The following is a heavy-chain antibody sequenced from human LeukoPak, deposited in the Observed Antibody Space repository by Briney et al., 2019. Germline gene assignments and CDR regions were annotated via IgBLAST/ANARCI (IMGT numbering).Heavy chain of an antibody. Sequence: PGGSLRLSCAASGFTFSSYWMTWVRQAPGKGLEWVANIKHDGSEKYYLDSVKGRFTISRDNAKNSLYLQMNSLRAEDTAVYYCARPVGSRAYSHDSWGQGTLVTVSS. CDR3: ARPVGSRAYSHDS. CDR1: GFTFSSYW. J-gene: IGHJ5*02. V-gene: IGHV3-7*01. D-gene: IGHD5-18*01. CDR2: IKHDGSEK.